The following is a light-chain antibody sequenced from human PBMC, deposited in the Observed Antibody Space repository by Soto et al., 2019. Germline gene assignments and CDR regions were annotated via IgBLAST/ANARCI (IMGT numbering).Light chain of an antibody. CDR2: GTS. Sequence: EIVLTQSPGTVSLSPGERVTLSCRASQSISNNHLAWYQQKPGQAPRLLIHGTSNRATGIPDRFSGSGSGTDFSLTFSRLEPEDFAVYYCEYYGDSIIFGGGTRWISN. CDR3: EYYGDSII. CDR1: QSISNNH. J-gene: IGKJ4*01. V-gene: IGKV3-20*01.